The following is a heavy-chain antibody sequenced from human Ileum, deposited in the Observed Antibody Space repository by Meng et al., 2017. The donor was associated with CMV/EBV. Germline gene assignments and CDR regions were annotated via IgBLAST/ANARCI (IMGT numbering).Heavy chain of an antibody. J-gene: IGHJ4*02. Sequence: QPQESGPGLVKPSGTLSLTCIVSGDSISGYHWTWIRKPAGKGLEWIGRLRTSGTTDHNPSLKSRVTLSIDTSKNQFSLKLNSVTAADTAVYYCGRAGARGVPVDMWGQGTLVTVSS. V-gene: IGHV4-4*07. D-gene: IGHD3-10*01. CDR3: GRAGARGVPVDM. CDR1: GDSISGYH. CDR2: LRTSGTT.